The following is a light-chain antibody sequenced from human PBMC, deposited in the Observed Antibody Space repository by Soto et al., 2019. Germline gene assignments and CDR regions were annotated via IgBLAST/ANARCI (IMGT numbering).Light chain of an antibody. J-gene: IGLJ2*01. CDR1: SSDVGGYNY. CDR3: SSYTSSSTLGV. Sequence: QSVLTQPACVSGSPGQSITISCTGTSSDVGGYNYVSWYQQHPGKAPKLMIYDVSNRPSGVSNRFSGSKSGNTASLTISGLQAEDEADYYCSSYTSSSTLGVFGGGTKVTVL. V-gene: IGLV2-14*01. CDR2: DVS.